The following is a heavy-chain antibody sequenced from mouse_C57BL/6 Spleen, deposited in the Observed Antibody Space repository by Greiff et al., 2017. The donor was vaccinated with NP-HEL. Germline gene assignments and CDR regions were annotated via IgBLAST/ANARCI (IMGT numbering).Heavy chain of an antibody. Sequence: QVQLQQPGAELVRPGSSVKLSCKASGYTFTSYWMHWVKQRPIQGLEWIGNIDPSDSETHYNQKFKDKATLTVDKSSSPAYMQLSSLTSEDSAVYYCAREGDNWYFDYWGQGTTLTVSS. J-gene: IGHJ2*01. V-gene: IGHV1-52*01. CDR3: AREGDNWYFDY. D-gene: IGHD4-1*01. CDR1: GYTFTSYW. CDR2: IDPSDSET.